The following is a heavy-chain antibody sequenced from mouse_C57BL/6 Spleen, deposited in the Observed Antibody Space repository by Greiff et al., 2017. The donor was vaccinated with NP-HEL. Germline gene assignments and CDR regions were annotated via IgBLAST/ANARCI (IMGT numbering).Heavy chain of an antibody. CDR2: INPSSGYT. D-gene: IGHD1-1*01. CDR3: ASSGITTLVARRIDY. V-gene: IGHV1-7*01. Sequence: QVQLQQSGAELAKPGASVKLSCKASGYTFTSYWMHWVKQRPGQGLEWIGYINPSSGYTKYNQKFKDKATLSADKSSSTAYLQLSSLTYRDSAVYYCASSGITTLVARRIDYWGQGTTLTVSS. J-gene: IGHJ2*01. CDR1: GYTFTSYW.